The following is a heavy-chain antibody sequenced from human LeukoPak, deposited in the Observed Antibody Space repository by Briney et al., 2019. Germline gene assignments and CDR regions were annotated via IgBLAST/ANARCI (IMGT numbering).Heavy chain of an antibody. V-gene: IGHV3-74*01. D-gene: IGHD3-10*01. CDR1: GFTFSSYW. J-gene: IGHJ4*02. CDR2: INEHGSIT. Sequence: GGSLRLSCAASGFTFSSYWMHWVRQVPGKGLVWVARINEHGSITDYADSVKDRFTVSRDNTWNTLYLQMNSLRAEDTAVYYCARDVAGSGSLWGQGTLITVSS. CDR3: ARDVAGSGSL.